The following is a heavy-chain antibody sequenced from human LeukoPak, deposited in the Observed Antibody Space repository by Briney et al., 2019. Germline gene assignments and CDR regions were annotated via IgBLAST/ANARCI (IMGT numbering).Heavy chain of an antibody. CDR3: ANHLACGSTSCPPFDY. CDR1: GFTFSSYS. V-gene: IGHV3-21*01. Sequence: GGSLRLSCAASGFTFSSYSMNWVRQAPGKGLEWVSSISNSGSYIYYADSVKGRFTISRDNAKHSLYLQMNSLRAEDTAVYYCANHLACGSTSCPPFDYWGQGTLVTVSS. CDR2: ISNSGSYI. D-gene: IGHD2-2*01. J-gene: IGHJ4*02.